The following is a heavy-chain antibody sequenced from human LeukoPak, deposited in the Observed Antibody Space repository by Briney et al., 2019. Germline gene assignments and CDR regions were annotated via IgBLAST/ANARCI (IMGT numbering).Heavy chain of an antibody. Sequence: PGGSLRLSCAASGFTFSDYYMSWIRQAPGKGLEWVSYISSSGSTKSSADSVKGRFTISRDNSKNTLYLQMNSLRAEDTAVYYCAKDLTTGTLSSDHWGQGTLVTVSS. J-gene: IGHJ4*02. CDR2: ISSSGSTK. V-gene: IGHV3-11*04. CDR1: GFTFSDYY. CDR3: AKDLTTGTLSSDH. D-gene: IGHD1-1*01.